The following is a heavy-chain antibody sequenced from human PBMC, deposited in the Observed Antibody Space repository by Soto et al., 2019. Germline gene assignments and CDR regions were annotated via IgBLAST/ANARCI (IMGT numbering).Heavy chain of an antibody. CDR3: ARAGYCSSTSCYRSFRWFDP. V-gene: IGHV4-31*03. D-gene: IGHD2-2*01. Sequence: QVQLQESGPGLVKPSQTLSLTCTVSGGSISSGGYYWSWIRQHPGKGLEWIGYIYYSGSTYYNPYLKSRVTISVDTSKNQCSLKVSAVTAADTAVYYCARAGYCSSTSCYRSFRWFDPWGQGTLVTVSS. CDR2: IYYSGST. J-gene: IGHJ5*02. CDR1: GGSISSGGYY.